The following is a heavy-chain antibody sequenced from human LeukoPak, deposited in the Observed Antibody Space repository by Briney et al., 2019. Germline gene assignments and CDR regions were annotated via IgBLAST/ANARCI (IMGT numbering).Heavy chain of an antibody. V-gene: IGHV1-2*02. Sequence: ASVKVSCKASGYTFTGYYMHWVRQAPGQGLEWMGWINPNSGGTNYAQKFQGRVTMTRDTSISTAYMELSRLRSDDTAVYYCARDSSREVAARPPLGYWGQGTLVTVSS. CDR2: INPNSGGT. D-gene: IGHD6-6*01. CDR1: GYTFTGYY. J-gene: IGHJ4*02. CDR3: ARDSSREVAARPPLGY.